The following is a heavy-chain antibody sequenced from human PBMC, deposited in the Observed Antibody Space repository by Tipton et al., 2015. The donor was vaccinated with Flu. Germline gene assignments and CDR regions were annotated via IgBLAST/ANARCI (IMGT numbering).Heavy chain of an antibody. CDR3: ARRDFSNYVSDPKNWFDP. J-gene: IGHJ5*02. Sequence: TLSLTCAVSGDSIRSSNYYWGWIRQLPGKGLEWIGNIFHSGNTYHNPSLKSRVTISVDTSRNQFSLKLTSVTAADTAVYYCARRDFSNYVSDPKNWFDPWGHGTLVTVSS. CDR1: GDSIRSSNYY. CDR2: IFHSGNT. D-gene: IGHD4-11*01. V-gene: IGHV4-38-2*01.